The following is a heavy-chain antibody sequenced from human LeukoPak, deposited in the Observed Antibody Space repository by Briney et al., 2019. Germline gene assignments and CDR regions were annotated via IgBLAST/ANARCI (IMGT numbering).Heavy chain of an antibody. CDR3: ARGRRQQWLVRGY. V-gene: IGHV1-2*06. D-gene: IGHD6-19*01. Sequence: ASVKVSCKASGYTFTGYYMHWVRQAPGQGLEWMGRINPNSGGTNYAQKFQGRVTMTRDTSISTAYMELSGLRSDDTAVYYCARGRRQQWLVRGYWGQGTLVTVSS. J-gene: IGHJ4*02. CDR1: GYTFTGYY. CDR2: INPNSGGT.